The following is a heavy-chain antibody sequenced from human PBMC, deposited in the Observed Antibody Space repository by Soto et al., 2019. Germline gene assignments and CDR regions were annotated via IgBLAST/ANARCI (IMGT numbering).Heavy chain of an antibody. V-gene: IGHV3-30*18. J-gene: IGHJ4*02. CDR2: ISHDGGKK. Sequence: QVQLVESGGGVVQPGRSLRLSCTASGITFTSAGIHCVRKGPDKGLEWVAYISHDGGKKYYADSVKGRFTISRDNSKNTRYLQANSLRAYDTAVYYCAKELLYCSQTGCREQFVCWGQVTLVTVSS. D-gene: IGHD2-15*01. CDR3: AKELLYCSQTGCREQFVC. CDR1: GITFTSAG.